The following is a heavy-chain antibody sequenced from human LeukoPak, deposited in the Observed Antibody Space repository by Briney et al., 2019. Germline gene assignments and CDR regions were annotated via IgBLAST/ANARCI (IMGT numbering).Heavy chain of an antibody. CDR2: ISGSGGST. Sequence: GSLRLSCAASGFTFSSYAMSWVRQAPGKGLEWVSAISGSGGSTYYADSVKGRFTISRDNSKNTLYLQMNSLRAEDTAVYYCAKDLHQNTIFGVPISRGGVDYWGQGTLVTVSS. D-gene: IGHD3-3*01. CDR3: AKDLHQNTIFGVPISRGGVDY. V-gene: IGHV3-23*01. J-gene: IGHJ4*02. CDR1: GFTFSSYA.